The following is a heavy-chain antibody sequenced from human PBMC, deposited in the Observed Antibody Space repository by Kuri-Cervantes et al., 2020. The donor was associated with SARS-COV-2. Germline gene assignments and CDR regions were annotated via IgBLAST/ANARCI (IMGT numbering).Heavy chain of an antibody. Sequence: SVKVSCKASGGTFSSYAISWVRQAPGQGLEWMGGIIPIFGTANYAQKFQGRATITTDESTSTAYMELSSLRSEDTAVYYCARATGPPGYFDYWGQGTLVTVSS. J-gene: IGHJ4*02. V-gene: IGHV1-69*05. CDR3: ARATGPPGYFDY. CDR2: IIPIFGTA. CDR1: GGTFSSYA.